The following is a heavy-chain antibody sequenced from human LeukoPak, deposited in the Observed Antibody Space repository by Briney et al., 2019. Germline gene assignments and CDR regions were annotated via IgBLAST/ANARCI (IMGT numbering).Heavy chain of an antibody. V-gene: IGHV3-53*01. Sequence: GGSLRLSCAASGFTFSNAWMSWVRQAPGMGLEWVSVIESGGRTYYADSVKGRFTISRDSSKNTLYLQMNSLRTEDTAFYFCARENGHIYGYAFLDQWGQGTLVTVSS. CDR2: IESGGRT. CDR3: ARENGHIYGYAFLDQ. J-gene: IGHJ4*02. CDR1: GFTFSNAW. D-gene: IGHD5-18*01.